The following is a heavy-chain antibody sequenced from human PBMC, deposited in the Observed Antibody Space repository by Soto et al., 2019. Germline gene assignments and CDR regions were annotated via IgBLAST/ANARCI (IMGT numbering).Heavy chain of an antibody. CDR1: GGSISSYY. CDR3: ARHAEAPRITSSSWYYFDY. D-gene: IGHD6-13*01. CDR2: IYYSGST. V-gene: IGHV4-59*08. J-gene: IGHJ4*02. Sequence: PSETLSLTCTVSGGSISSYYWSWIRQPPGKGLEWIGYIYYSGSTNYNPSLKSRVTISVDTSKNQFSLKLSSVTAADTAVYYCARHAEAPRITSSSWYYFDYWGQGTLVTVSS.